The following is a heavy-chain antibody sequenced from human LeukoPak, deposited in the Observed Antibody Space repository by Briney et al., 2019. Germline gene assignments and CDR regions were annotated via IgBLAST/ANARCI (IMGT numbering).Heavy chain of an antibody. D-gene: IGHD2-15*01. CDR3: ARDAPPPYCSVGTCYFDY. J-gene: IGHJ4*02. CDR1: GGSINSGSYY. CDR2: IYTSGST. Sequence: SETLSLTCTVSGGSINSGSYYWTWIRQPAGKGLEWIGRIYTSGSTNYSPALKSRVTISLDTSKNQFSLKLFSVTAADTAVYYCARDAPPPYCSVGTCYFDYWGQGSLVTVSS. V-gene: IGHV4-61*02.